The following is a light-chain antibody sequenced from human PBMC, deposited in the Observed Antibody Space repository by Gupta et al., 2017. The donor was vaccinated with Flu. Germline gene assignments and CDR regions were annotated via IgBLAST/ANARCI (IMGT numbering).Light chain of an antibody. Sequence: TLTCGLSSGSVSSNSYSSWFQQTPGQTPRTLIYSTTTRSSGVPDRFSGSILGNKAALTITGAQADDEPDYYCILFLGSGIWVFGGGTKLTVL. CDR3: ILFLGSGIWV. V-gene: IGLV8-61*01. CDR2: STT. J-gene: IGLJ3*02. CDR1: SGSVSSNSY.